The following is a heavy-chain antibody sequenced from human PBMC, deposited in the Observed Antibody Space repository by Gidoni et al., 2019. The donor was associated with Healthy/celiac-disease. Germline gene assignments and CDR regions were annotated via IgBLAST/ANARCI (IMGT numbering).Heavy chain of an antibody. CDR1: GYTFTSYD. CDR3: ARGGPNVGIGDY. J-gene: IGHJ4*02. Sequence: QVQLVQSGGEVKTPVSSVTVSCKAPGYTFTSYDSNWVGPAAGQGLEWMGWMNPNSGNTGDAQKFQGRVTMTRNTSISTAYMELSSLRSEDTAVYYCARGGPNVGIGDYWGQGTQVTVSS. D-gene: IGHD2-21*01. V-gene: IGHV1-8*01. CDR2: MNPNSGNT.